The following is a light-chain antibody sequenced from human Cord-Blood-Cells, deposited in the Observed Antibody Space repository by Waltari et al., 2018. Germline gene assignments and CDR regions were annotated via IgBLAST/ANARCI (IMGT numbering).Light chain of an antibody. CDR2: EGS. J-gene: IGLJ3*02. V-gene: IGLV2-23*01. Sequence: QSALPQPASVSGSRGQSITISCTGTSSDVGSYNLVAWYQQHPGKAPKLRIYEGSKRPSGVSNRFSGSKSGNTASLTISGLQAEDEADYYCCSYAGSSTWVFGGGTKLTVL. CDR3: CSYAGSSTWV. CDR1: SSDVGSYNL.